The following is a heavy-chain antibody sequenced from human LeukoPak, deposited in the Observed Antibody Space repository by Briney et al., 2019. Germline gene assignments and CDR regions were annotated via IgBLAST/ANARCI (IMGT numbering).Heavy chain of an antibody. CDR1: GGSISSYY. V-gene: IGHV4-59*08. CDR2: IYYSGST. D-gene: IGHD3-10*01. CDR3: ASGDYYGSGSYANNDAFDI. J-gene: IGHJ3*02. Sequence: KPSETLSLTCTVSGGSISSYYWSWIRQPPGKGLEWIGYIYYSGSTNYNPSLKSRVTISVDTSKNQFSLKLSSVTAADTAVYYCASGDYYGSGSYANNDAFDIWGQGTMVTVSS.